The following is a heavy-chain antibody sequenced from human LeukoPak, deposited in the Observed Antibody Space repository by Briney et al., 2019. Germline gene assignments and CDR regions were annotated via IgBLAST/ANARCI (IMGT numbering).Heavy chain of an antibody. CDR2: IYYSGST. V-gene: IGHV4-59*01. D-gene: IGHD6-13*01. Sequence: PSETLSLTCTVSGVSISSYYWSWLRQPPGKGLEWIGYIYYSGSTNYNPSLKSRVTISVDTSKNQFSLKLSSVTAADTAVYYCAQAAAGTDYYYYYMDVWGKGTTVTVSS. J-gene: IGHJ6*03. CDR1: GVSISSYY. CDR3: AQAAAGTDYYYYYMDV.